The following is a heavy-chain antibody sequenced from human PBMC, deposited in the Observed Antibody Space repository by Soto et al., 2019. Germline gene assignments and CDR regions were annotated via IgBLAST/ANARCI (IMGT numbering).Heavy chain of an antibody. CDR3: ATPRITIFGVVKEYFQH. CDR2: IIPILGIA. J-gene: IGHJ1*01. Sequence: ASVKVSCKASGGTFSSYTISWVRQAPGQGLEWMGRIIPILGIANYAQKFQGRVTITADKSTSTAYMELSSLRSEDTAVYYCATPRITIFGVVKEYFQHWGQGTLVTVSS. V-gene: IGHV1-69*02. CDR1: GGTFSSYT. D-gene: IGHD3-3*01.